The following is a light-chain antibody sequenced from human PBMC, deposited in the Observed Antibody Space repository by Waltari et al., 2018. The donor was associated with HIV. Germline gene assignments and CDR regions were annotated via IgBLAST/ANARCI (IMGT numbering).Light chain of an antibody. CDR3: CSTDSSDKHGV. V-gene: IGLV3-10*01. J-gene: IGLJ2*01. CDR1: AFTKDY. CDR2: EDS. Sequence: SYELTQPPSVSVSPGQTARITCSCNAFTKDYAYWDQQKSGQAPVLVVYEDSKRPSGIPERFSGSNSGTVATLTIIGAQGEDEADFYCCSTDSSDKHGVFGGGTKLTVL.